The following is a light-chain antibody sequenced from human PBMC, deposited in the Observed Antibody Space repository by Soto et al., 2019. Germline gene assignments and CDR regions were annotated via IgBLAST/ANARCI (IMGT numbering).Light chain of an antibody. J-gene: IGLJ1*01. V-gene: IGLV2-14*01. CDR3: SSKRDSSTLFV. Sequence: QSALTQPASVSGSPGQSITISCTGTSSDVGAYNYVSWYQHHPGKVPKLLIYEVTNRPSGVSDRFSGSKSRNTASLTISGLQAEDEADYYCSSKRDSSTLFVFGTGTKVTVL. CDR2: EVT. CDR1: SSDVGAYNY.